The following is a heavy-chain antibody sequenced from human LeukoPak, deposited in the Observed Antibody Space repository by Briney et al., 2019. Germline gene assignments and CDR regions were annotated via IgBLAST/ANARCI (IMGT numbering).Heavy chain of an antibody. Sequence: PGGSLRLSCAASGFTFSSYWMSWVRQAPGKGLEWVANIKQDGSEKYYVDSVKGRFTISRDNAKNSLYLQMNSLRAEDTAVYYCARVGAGDPSEFDYWGQGTLVTVSS. CDR3: ARVGAGDPSEFDY. CDR2: IKQDGSEK. J-gene: IGHJ4*02. D-gene: IGHD7-27*01. CDR1: GFTFSSYW. V-gene: IGHV3-7*01.